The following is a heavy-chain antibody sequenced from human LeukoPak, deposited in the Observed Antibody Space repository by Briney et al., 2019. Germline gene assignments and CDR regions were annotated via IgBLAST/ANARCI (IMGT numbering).Heavy chain of an antibody. D-gene: IGHD3-3*01. V-gene: IGHV4-61*02. J-gene: IGHJ4*02. CDR1: GGSISSGSYY. Sequence: SQTLSLTCTVSGGSISSGSYYWRWIRQPAGKGLEWIGRIYTSGSTNYNPSLKSRVTISVDTSKNQFSLKLSSMTAADTAVYYCARAYDFWSGSLGYWGQGTLVTVSS. CDR3: ARAYDFWSGSLGY. CDR2: IYTSGST.